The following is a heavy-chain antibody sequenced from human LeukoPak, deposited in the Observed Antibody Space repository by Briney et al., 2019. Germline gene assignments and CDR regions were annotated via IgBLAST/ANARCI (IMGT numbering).Heavy chain of an antibody. CDR1: GFTFSSYS. Sequence: GGSLRLSCAASGFTFSSYSMNWVRQAPGKGLEWVSSISSSSSYIYYADSVKGRFTISRDNAKNSLYLQMNSLRAGDTAVYYCARDSDCSSTSCPYFDWGQGTLVTVSS. D-gene: IGHD2-2*01. V-gene: IGHV3-21*01. CDR2: ISSSSSYI. CDR3: ARDSDCSSTSCPYFD. J-gene: IGHJ4*02.